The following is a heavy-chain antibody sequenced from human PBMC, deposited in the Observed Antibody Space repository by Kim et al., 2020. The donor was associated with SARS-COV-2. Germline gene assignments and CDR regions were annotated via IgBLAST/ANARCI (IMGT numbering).Heavy chain of an antibody. CDR2: ISYDGSNK. D-gene: IGHD3-22*01. Sequence: GGSLRLSCAASGFTFSSYAMHWVRQAPGKGLEWVAVISYDGSNKYYADSVKGRFTISRDNSKNTLYLQMNSLRAEDTAVYYCARGLVGHSSGYSSHDYWGQGTLVTVSS. J-gene: IGHJ4*02. V-gene: IGHV3-30*04. CDR3: ARGLVGHSSGYSSHDY. CDR1: GFTFSSYA.